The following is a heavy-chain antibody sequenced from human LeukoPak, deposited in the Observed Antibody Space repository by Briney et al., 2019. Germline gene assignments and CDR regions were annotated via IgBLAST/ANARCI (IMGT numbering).Heavy chain of an antibody. J-gene: IGHJ4*02. D-gene: IGHD5-18*01. CDR3: ARGGKTAMADY. CDR1: GFTFSIND. V-gene: IGHV3-13*01. Sequence: GGSLRLSCTASGFTFSINDMHWVRQATGKGLEWVSGVGTVGDKYYAGSVKGRFTISREDAKNSVYLQMNSLRAGDTAVYYCARGGKTAMADYWGQGTLVTASS. CDR2: VGTVGDK.